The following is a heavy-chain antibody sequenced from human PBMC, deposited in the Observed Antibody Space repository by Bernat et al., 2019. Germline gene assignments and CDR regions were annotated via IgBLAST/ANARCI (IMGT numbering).Heavy chain of an antibody. V-gene: IGHV1-2*02. Sequence: QVQLVQSGAEVKKPAASVKVSCKASGYTFTDYYIHWVRQAPGQGLEWMGWINPHSGATNYAQKFQDRVTMTRDTSISTAYMELSRLRSDDAALYYCARDRGDVAIVWGQGTLVTVSS. J-gene: IGHJ4*02. D-gene: IGHD2-21*02. CDR1: GYTFTDYY. CDR2: INPHSGAT. CDR3: ARDRGDVAIV.